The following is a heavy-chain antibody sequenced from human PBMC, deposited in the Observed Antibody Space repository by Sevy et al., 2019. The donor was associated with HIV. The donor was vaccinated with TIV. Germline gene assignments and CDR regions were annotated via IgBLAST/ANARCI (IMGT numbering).Heavy chain of an antibody. D-gene: IGHD3-10*01. Sequence: ASVKVSCKASGYTFTSYDINWVRQATGQGLEWMGWMNPNSGNTGYAQKFQGRVTMTRNTSISTAYMELGSLRSEDTAVYYCARGGSMVRGEKDWFDPWGQGTLVTVSS. V-gene: IGHV1-8*01. J-gene: IGHJ5*02. CDR3: ARGGSMVRGEKDWFDP. CDR2: MNPNSGNT. CDR1: GYTFTSYD.